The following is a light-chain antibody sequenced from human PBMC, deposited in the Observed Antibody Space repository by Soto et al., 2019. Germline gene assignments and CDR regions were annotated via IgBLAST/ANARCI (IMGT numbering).Light chain of an antibody. CDR3: QQSYSTPDT. V-gene: IGKV3-15*01. CDR2: GIS. J-gene: IGKJ2*01. CDR1: QSVNSN. Sequence: EMVMTQSPAILSVSPGESATLSCRASQSVNSNYLAWYQQHPGQPPRLLIYGISTRATGIPARFSGSGSGTEFSLTISSLQSEDFAVYYCQQSYSTPDTFGQGTKLEIK.